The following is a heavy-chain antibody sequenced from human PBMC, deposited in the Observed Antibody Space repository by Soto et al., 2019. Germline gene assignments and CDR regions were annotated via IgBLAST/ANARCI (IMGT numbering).Heavy chain of an antibody. CDR2: TYYRSKWYN. CDR1: GDSVSSNSAA. D-gene: IGHD5-12*01. V-gene: IGHV6-1*01. CDR3: ARGGGYSGYDGDNWFDP. J-gene: IGHJ5*02. Sequence: SQTLSLTCAISGDSVSSNSAAWNWIRQSPSRGLEWLGRTYYRSKWYNDYAVSVKSRITINPDTSKNQFSLQLNSVTPEDTAVYYCARGGGYSGYDGDNWFDPWGQGTLVTVSS.